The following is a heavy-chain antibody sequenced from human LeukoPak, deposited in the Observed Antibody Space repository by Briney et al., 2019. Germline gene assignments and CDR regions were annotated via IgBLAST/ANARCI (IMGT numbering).Heavy chain of an antibody. V-gene: IGHV3-21*04. CDR2: ISSSSSYI. Sequence: GGSLSLACAASRFTFNTYSLNWVRQAPRKGLEWVSPISSSSSYIYYADSVKGRFTISRDNAKNSLYLQMNSLRAEDTAVYYCAKRHHIVVVPAASYYFNYWGQGTLVTVSS. D-gene: IGHD2-2*01. J-gene: IGHJ4*02. CDR1: RFTFNTYS. CDR3: AKRHHIVVVPAASYYFNY.